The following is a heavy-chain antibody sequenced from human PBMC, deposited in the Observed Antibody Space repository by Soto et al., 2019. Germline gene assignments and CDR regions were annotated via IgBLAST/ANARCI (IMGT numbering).Heavy chain of an antibody. CDR1: GLTCSTYD. J-gene: IGHJ4*02. V-gene: IGHV3-23*01. Sequence: GGSLRLSCAASGLTCSTYDMRWVRQTPWKGLEWVSTINGRGRNADYADSVKGRFTISRDNSKNMLYLQMNSLIADDTAVYYCAYRTGFDYWGQGALVTVSS. CDR3: AYRTGFDY. CDR2: INGRGRNA.